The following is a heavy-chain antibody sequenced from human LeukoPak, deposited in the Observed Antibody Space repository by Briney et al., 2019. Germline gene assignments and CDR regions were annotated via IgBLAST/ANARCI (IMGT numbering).Heavy chain of an antibody. Sequence: PSETLSLTCTVSGGSISSSSYYWGWIRQPPGKGLEWIGSIYYSGSTYYNPSLKSRVTISVDTSKNQFSLKLSSVTAADTAVYYCARQGYSSSWWGAYYYYMDVWGKGTTVTISS. V-gene: IGHV4-39*01. D-gene: IGHD6-13*01. J-gene: IGHJ6*03. CDR3: ARQGYSSSWWGAYYYYMDV. CDR2: IYYSGST. CDR1: GGSISSSSYY.